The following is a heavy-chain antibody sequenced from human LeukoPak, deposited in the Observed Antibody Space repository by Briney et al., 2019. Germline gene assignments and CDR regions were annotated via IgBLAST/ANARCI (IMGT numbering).Heavy chain of an antibody. CDR1: GFTFSSYG. D-gene: IGHD2-2*01. CDR3: ARGSQAGYCSSTSCSARINWFDP. CDR2: IWYDGSNK. J-gene: IGHJ5*02. Sequence: GGSLRLSCAASGFTFSSYGMHWVRQAPGKGLEWVAVIWYDGSNKCYADSVKGRFTISRDNSKNTLYLQMNSLRAEDTAVYYCARGSQAGYCSSTSCSARINWFDPWGQGTLVTVSS. V-gene: IGHV3-33*01.